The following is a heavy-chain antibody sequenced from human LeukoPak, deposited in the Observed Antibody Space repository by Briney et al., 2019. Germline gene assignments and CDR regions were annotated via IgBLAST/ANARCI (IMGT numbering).Heavy chain of an antibody. V-gene: IGHV3-23*01. D-gene: IGHD3-10*01. CDR3: ARDSSMLRGPLVIYYFDF. CDR2: ITGRGDAT. Sequence: PGGSLRLSCAASGFTFSAYEMNWVRQAPGKGLEWVSTITGRGDATYYADSVKGRFTISRDNSKNTLYLQMNSLRADDTAVYYCARDSSMLRGPLVIYYFDFWGQGTLVTVSS. CDR1: GFTFSAYE. J-gene: IGHJ4*02.